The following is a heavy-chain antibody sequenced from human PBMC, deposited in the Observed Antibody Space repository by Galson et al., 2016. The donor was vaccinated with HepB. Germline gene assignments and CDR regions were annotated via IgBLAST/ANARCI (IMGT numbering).Heavy chain of an antibody. Sequence: SETLSLTCTVSGGSISSESHYWGWIRQPPGKGLEWIGNIYYGGSTYYNPSLKTRVTISVDTSKNQFSLKLSSVTAADTAVYYCARLCRGTSGVCPNWGQGTLLTVSS. CDR1: GGSISSESHY. V-gene: IGHV4-39*01. CDR3: ARLCRGTSGVCPN. D-gene: IGHD2-8*01. CDR2: IYYGGST. J-gene: IGHJ4*02.